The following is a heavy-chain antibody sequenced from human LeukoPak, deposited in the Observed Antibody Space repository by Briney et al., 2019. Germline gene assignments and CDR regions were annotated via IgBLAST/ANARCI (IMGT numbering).Heavy chain of an antibody. V-gene: IGHV3-23*01. D-gene: IGHD1-26*01. J-gene: IGHJ4*02. CDR2: ISGSGGST. Sequence: PGGSLRLSCAASGFTFSSYAMSWVRQAPGKGLEWVSAISGSGGSTYYADSVKGRFTISKDNSKNTLYLQMNSLRAEDTAVFYCAKAGYYSVDYWGQGTLVTVSS. CDR1: GFTFSSYA. CDR3: AKAGYYSVDY.